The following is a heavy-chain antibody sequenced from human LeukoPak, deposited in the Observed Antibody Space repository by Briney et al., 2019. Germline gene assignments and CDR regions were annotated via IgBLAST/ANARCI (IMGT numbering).Heavy chain of an antibody. CDR1: GGTFSSYA. D-gene: IGHD3-22*01. V-gene: IGHV1-69*05. CDR2: VIPIFGTA. CDR3: ARGDDSSGYYFDY. Sequence: SVKVSCKASGGTFSSYAISWVRQAPGQGLEWMGGVIPIFGTANYAQKFQGRVTITTDESTSTAYMELSSLRSEDTAVYYCARGDDSSGYYFDYWGQGTLVTVSS. J-gene: IGHJ4*02.